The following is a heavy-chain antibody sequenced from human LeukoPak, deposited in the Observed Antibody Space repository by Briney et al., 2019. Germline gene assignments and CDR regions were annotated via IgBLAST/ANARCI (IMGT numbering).Heavy chain of an antibody. J-gene: IGHJ3*02. CDR3: ARESYDAFDI. CDR2: ISSSSYI. V-gene: IGHV3-21*05. Sequence: GGSLRLSCAASGFIFSSYSMNWVRQAPGKGLEWVSYISSSSYIYYADSVKGRFTISRDNAKNSLYLQMNSLRAEDTAAYYCARESYDAFDIWGQGTMVTVSS. CDR1: GFIFSSYS.